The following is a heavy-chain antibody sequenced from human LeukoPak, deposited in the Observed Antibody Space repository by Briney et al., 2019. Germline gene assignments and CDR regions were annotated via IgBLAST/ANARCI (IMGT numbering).Heavy chain of an antibody. V-gene: IGHV4-59*01. CDR1: GGSLSSYY. Sequence: SETLSLTCTVSGGSLSSYYWSWIRQPPGKGLEWIGYIYYSGSTNYNPSLKSRVTISVDTSKNQFSLKLSSVTAADTAVYYCARSAGSYLAWFDPWGQGTLVTVSS. CDR3: ARSAGSYLAWFDP. D-gene: IGHD1-26*01. J-gene: IGHJ5*02. CDR2: IYYSGST.